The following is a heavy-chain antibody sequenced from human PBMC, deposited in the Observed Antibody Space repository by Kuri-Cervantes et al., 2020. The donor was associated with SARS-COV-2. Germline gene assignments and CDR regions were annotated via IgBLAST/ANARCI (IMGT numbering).Heavy chain of an antibody. Sequence: ESLKISCTVSGGSISSYYWSWIRQPAGKGLEWIGRIYTSGSTNYNPSLKSRVTMSVDTSKNQFSLKLSSVTADDTAVYYCARHAHYYGSGSYPRWWGQGTLVTVSS. CDR2: IYTSGST. CDR1: GGSISSYY. V-gene: IGHV4-4*07. CDR3: ARHAHYYGSGSYPRW. D-gene: IGHD3-10*01. J-gene: IGHJ4*02.